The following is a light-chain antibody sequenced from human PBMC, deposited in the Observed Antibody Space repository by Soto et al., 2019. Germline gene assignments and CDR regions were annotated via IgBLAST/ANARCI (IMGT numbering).Light chain of an antibody. CDR1: GSDVGGYDF. CDR2: DVS. V-gene: IGLV2-11*01. CDR3: CSYAGTDTLV. J-gene: IGLJ2*01. Sequence: QSALTQPRSVSGSPGQSVTISCTGTGSDVGGYDFVSWYQQHPGKAPELMIYDVSKRPSGVPDRFSGSKSGNTASLTISGLQADDEADYYCCSYAGTDTLVFGGGTKLTVL.